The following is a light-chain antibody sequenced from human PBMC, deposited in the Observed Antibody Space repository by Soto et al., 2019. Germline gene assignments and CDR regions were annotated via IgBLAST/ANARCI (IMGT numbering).Light chain of an antibody. CDR1: QSVSSSY. Sequence: EIVLTQSPATLSLSPGERATLSCRASQSVSSSYLSWYQQKPGQAPRLLMSGASSRSTGIPDRFSGNGSGTDFTLTISRLEPEDFAVYYCQQYGNSPQITFGQGTRLEIK. J-gene: IGKJ5*01. CDR2: GAS. CDR3: QQYGNSPQIT. V-gene: IGKV3-20*01.